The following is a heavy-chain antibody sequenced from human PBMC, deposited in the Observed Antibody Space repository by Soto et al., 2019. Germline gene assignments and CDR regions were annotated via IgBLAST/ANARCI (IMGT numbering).Heavy chain of an antibody. Sequence: GGSLRLSCAASGFTVSSNYMSWVRQAPGKGLEWVSVIYSGGSTYYADSVKGRFTISRDNSKNTLYLQMNSLRAEDTAVYYCARDGSGATSYYYYYYMDVWGKGTTVTVSS. CDR2: IYSGGST. V-gene: IGHV3-66*01. CDR3: ARDGSGATSYYYYYYMDV. J-gene: IGHJ6*03. D-gene: IGHD6-25*01. CDR1: GFTVSSNY.